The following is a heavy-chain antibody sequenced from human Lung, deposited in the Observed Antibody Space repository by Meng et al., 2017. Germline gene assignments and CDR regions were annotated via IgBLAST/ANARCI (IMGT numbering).Heavy chain of an antibody. CDR3: ARGRYSGNFPKNYYYYYYGMDV. CDR2: IIPIFGTA. J-gene: IGHJ6*02. D-gene: IGHD1-26*01. Sequence: SVKVSCKASGGTFSSYAISWVRQAPGQGLEWMGGIIPIFGTANYAQKFQGRVTITTDESTSTAYMELSSLRSEDTAVYYCARGRYSGNFPKNYYYYYYGMDVWGQGTTVTVSS. V-gene: IGHV1-69*05. CDR1: GGTFSSYA.